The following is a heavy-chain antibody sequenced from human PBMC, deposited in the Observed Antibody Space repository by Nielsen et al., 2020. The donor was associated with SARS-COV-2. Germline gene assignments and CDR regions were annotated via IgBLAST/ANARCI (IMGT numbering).Heavy chain of an antibody. CDR1: GFTFSSYA. CDR3: ARDLTKYYYDSSGYGGFDP. D-gene: IGHD3-22*01. V-gene: IGHV3-30-3*01. J-gene: IGHJ5*02. CDR2: ISYDGSNK. Sequence: GESLKISCAASGFTFSSYAMHWVRQAPGKGLEWVAVISYDGSNKYYADSVKGRFTISRDNSKNTLDLQMNSLRAEDTAVYYCARDLTKYYYDSSGYGGFDPWGQGTLVTVSS.